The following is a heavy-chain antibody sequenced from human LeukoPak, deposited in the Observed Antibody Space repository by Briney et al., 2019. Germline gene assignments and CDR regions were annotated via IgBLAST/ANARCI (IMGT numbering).Heavy chain of an antibody. CDR1: GGSFSGYY. Sequence: PSETLSLTCAVYGGSFSGYYWSWVRQAPGKGLEWVANIKQDGSEKHYVDSVTGRFTISRDNTKNSLYLQMNSLRADDTAVYYCARDLAGPPQEAFDIWGQGTMVTVSS. J-gene: IGHJ3*02. CDR2: IKQDGSEK. V-gene: IGHV3-7*01. CDR3: ARDLAGPPQEAFDI.